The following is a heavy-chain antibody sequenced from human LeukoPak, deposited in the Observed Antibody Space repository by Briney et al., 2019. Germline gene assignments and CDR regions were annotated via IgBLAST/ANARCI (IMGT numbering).Heavy chain of an antibody. J-gene: IGHJ4*02. CDR3: ARDPVRGDGENFDY. V-gene: IGHV3-74*01. Sequence: PGRSLRLSCAASGFTFDDYAMHWVRQAPGKGLVWVSRINSDGSSTTYADSVKGRFTISRDNAKNTLYLQMNSLGVEDTAVYYCARDPVRGDGENFDYWGQGTLVTVSS. CDR1: GFTFDDYA. D-gene: IGHD3-10*01. CDR2: INSDGSST.